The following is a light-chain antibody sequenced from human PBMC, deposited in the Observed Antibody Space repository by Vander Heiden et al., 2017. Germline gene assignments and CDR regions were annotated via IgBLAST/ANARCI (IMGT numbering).Light chain of an antibody. CDR2: DDS. J-gene: IGLJ1*01. Sequence: SSVLTQPPSVSVAPGQTARITCGGYNIGTKSVHWYQQKPGQAPVLVVYDDSDRPSGIPERFSGANSGNTATLNISRVEAGDEADYYCQVWDSSSDHLFVFGTGTKVAVL. CDR1: NIGTKS. V-gene: IGLV3-21*02. CDR3: QVWDSSSDHLFV.